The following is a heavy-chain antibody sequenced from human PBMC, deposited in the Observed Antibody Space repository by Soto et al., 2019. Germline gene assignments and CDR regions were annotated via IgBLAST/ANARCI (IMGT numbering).Heavy chain of an antibody. V-gene: IGHV1-18*01. CDR3: ARVHGFPLGLVEYNWFDP. CDR2: ISAYNGNT. J-gene: IGHJ5*02. Sequence: QVQLVQSGAEVKKPGASVKVSCKACGYTFTSYGISWVRQAPGQGLEWMGWISAYNGNTNYAQKLQGRVTMTTDTARSTAYMELRSLRSDDTAVYYCARVHGFPLGLVEYNWFDPWGQGTLVTVSS. CDR1: GYTFTSYG. D-gene: IGHD3-10*01.